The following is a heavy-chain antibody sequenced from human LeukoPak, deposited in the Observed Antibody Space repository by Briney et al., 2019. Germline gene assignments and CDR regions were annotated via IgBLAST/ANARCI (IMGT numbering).Heavy chain of an antibody. CDR1: GFTFSSYG. CDR3: AKGGPSSSRGYYFDY. V-gene: IGHV3-30*02. Sequence: PGGSLRLSCAASGFTFSSYGMHWVRQAPGKGLEWVAFIRYDGSNKYYADSVKGRFTISRDNSKNTLYLQMNSLRAEDTAVYYCAKGGPSSSRGYYFDYWGQGTLVTVSS. CDR2: IRYDGSNK. D-gene: IGHD6-13*01. J-gene: IGHJ4*02.